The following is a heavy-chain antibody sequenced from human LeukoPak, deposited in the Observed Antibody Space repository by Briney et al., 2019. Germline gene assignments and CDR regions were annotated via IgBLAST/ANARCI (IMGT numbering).Heavy chain of an antibody. V-gene: IGHV1-2*02. CDR2: INPNSGGT. CDR3: AREGGELDNWFDP. Sequence: ASVKVSCKASGYTFTGYYMHWARQAPGQGLEWMGWINPNSGGTNYAQKFQGGVTMTRDTSISTAYMELSRLRSDDTAVYYCAREGGELDNWFDPWGQGTLVTVSS. CDR1: GYTFTGYY. D-gene: IGHD3-10*01. J-gene: IGHJ5*02.